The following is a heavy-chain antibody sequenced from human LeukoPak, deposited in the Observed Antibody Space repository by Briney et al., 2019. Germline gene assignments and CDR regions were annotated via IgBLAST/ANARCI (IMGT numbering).Heavy chain of an antibody. CDR3: AKARLRGYSDYEFDY. Sequence: GGSLRLSCAASGFTFSSYAMSWVRQAPGKGLEWVSAISGSGGSTCYADSVKGRFTISRDNSKNTLYLQMNSLRAEDTAVYYCAKARLRGYSDYEFDYWGQGTLVTVSS. D-gene: IGHD5-12*01. V-gene: IGHV3-23*01. J-gene: IGHJ4*02. CDR1: GFTFSSYA. CDR2: ISGSGGST.